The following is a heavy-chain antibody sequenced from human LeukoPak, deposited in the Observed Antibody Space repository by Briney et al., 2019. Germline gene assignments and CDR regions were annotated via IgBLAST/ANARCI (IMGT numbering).Heavy chain of an antibody. D-gene: IGHD3-9*01. V-gene: IGHV3-33*06. CDR3: AKEGYYDILTGYPDY. Sequence: PGGSLRLSCAASGFTFSSYGMHWVRQAPGKGLEWVAVIWYDGSNKYYADFVKDRFTISRDNSKNTLYLQMNSLRAEDTAVYYCAKEGYYDILTGYPDYWGQGTLVTVSS. CDR1: GFTFSSYG. J-gene: IGHJ4*02. CDR2: IWYDGSNK.